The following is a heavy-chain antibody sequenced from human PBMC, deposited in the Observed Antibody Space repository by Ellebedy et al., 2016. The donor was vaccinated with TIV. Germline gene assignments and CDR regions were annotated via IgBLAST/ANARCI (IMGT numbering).Heavy chain of an antibody. CDR3: ARIPGDGYITPTKGLEIWIWFDP. Sequence: SGPTLVKPTQTLTLTCTFSGFSLSTSGMCVSWIRQPPGKALEWLARIDWDDDKYYSTSLRSRLTISKDTSKSQVVLTMTNMDPVDTATYHCARIPGDGYITPTKGLEIWIWFDPWGQGTLVTVSS. CDR2: IDWDDDK. CDR1: GFSLSTSGMC. J-gene: IGHJ5*02. D-gene: IGHD5-24*01. V-gene: IGHV2-70*11.